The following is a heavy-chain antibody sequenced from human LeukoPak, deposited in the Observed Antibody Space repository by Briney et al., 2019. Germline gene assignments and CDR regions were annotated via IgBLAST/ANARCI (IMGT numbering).Heavy chain of an antibody. J-gene: IGHJ5*02. CDR3: TTGGDYCSFTNCSLDT. CDR2: IKSKTDGGTT. Sequence: GGSLRLSCAASGFTFSNTWMSWVRQAPGKGLEWVGRIKSKTDGGTTDYAAPVKGRFTISRDDSKNTLYLQMNSLKTEDTGVYYCTTGGDYCSFTNCSLDTWGQGTLVTVSS. CDR1: GFTFSNTW. D-gene: IGHD2-2*01. V-gene: IGHV3-15*01.